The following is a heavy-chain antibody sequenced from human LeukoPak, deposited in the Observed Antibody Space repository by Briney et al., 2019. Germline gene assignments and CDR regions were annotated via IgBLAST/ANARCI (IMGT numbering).Heavy chain of an antibody. J-gene: IGHJ4*02. V-gene: IGHV3-21*01. CDR1: GFTFSSYS. D-gene: IGHD2-15*01. CDR3: ARMHCSGGSCYSVWYYFDY. CDR2: ISSSSSYI. Sequence: GGSLRLSCAASGFTFSSYSTNWVRQAPGKGLEWVSSISSSSSYIYYADSVKGRFTISRDNAKNSLYLQMNSLRAEDTAVYYCARMHCSGGSCYSVWYYFDYWGQGTLVTVSS.